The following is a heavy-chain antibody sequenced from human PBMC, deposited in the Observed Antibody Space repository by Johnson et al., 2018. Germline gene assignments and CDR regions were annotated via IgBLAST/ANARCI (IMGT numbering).Heavy chain of an antibody. CDR3: TRERDYSGGDAFDI. D-gene: IGHD6-19*01. J-gene: IGHJ3*02. Sequence: VQLVQSGGGLVQPGGSMRLSCAASGFTFGDYAMSWFRQAPGKGLEWVGFIRSKAYGGTTEYAASVKGRFTISRDDYKSIAYLQINSLKTEDPAVYYCTRERDYSGGDAFDIWGQGTMVTVSS. CDR1: GFTFGDYA. V-gene: IGHV3-49*03. CDR2: IRSKAYGGTT.